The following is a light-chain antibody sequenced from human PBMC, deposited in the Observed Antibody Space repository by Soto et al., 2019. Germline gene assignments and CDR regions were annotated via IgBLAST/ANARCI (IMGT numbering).Light chain of an antibody. CDR2: DAS. J-gene: IGKJ2*01. Sequence: DIQMTQSPSTLSASVGDRVTITCRASQSISTWLAWYQQKPGKAPKLLIYDASSLQSGDPSRFSGHGSGTDFTITISSLQPDDFATYYCQQYNSYTTFGQGTKLEIK. V-gene: IGKV1-5*01. CDR1: QSISTW. CDR3: QQYNSYTT.